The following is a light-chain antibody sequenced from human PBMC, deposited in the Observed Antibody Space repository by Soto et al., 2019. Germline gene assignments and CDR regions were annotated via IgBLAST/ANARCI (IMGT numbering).Light chain of an antibody. CDR1: QSISSY. J-gene: IGKJ4*01. CDR2: AAY. V-gene: IGKV1-39*01. CDR3: QQSYSTPLT. Sequence: DIQMTQSPSSLSASVGDRVTITCRASQSISSYLNWYQQKPGKAPKLLIYAAYSLQSGVQSRFSGSGSGTDFTLTIRSLQPEDFATYYCQQSYSTPLTFGGGTKVDIK.